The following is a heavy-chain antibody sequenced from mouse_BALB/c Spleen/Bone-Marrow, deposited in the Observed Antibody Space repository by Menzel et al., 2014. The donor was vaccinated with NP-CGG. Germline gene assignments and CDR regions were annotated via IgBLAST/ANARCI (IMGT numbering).Heavy chain of an antibody. V-gene: IGHV5-12*02. CDR1: GFTFSDYY. D-gene: IGHD2-4*01. CDR2: ISNGGGST. Sequence: EVKLMESGGGLVQPGGSLKLSCATSGFTFSDYYMYWVRQTPEKRLEWVAYISNGGGSTYYPDTVKGRFTISRDNAKNTLYLQMNRLKSEDTAMYYCARPTIYYDYDGYAMDYWGQGTSVTVSS. CDR3: ARPTIYYDYDGYAMDY. J-gene: IGHJ4*01.